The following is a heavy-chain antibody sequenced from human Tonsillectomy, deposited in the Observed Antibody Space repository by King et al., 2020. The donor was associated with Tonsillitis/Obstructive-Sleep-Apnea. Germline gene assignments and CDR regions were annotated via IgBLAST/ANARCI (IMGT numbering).Heavy chain of an antibody. CDR1: GASMSSGGFY. Sequence: QLQESGPGLVKPSQTLSLTCTVSGASMSSGGFYWSWIRQHPGEGLEWIGYIYYSGGTYYNPSLKSLVTISLDTSKKQFSLKLRSVTVADTAVYFCARAADEDYYGLGSYAFDIWGQGTMVTVSS. CDR2: IYYSGGT. D-gene: IGHD3-10*01. CDR3: ARAADEDYYGLGSYAFDI. V-gene: IGHV4-31*01. J-gene: IGHJ3*02.